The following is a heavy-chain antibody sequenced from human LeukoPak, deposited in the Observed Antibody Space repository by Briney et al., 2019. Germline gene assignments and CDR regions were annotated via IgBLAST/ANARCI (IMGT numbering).Heavy chain of an antibody. CDR2: FYPDDSDT. CDR1: GYNFTNYW. J-gene: IGHJ4*02. D-gene: IGHD6-13*01. CDR3: ARQGSYSSSWYNIDY. Sequence: GESLKISCKGSGYNFTNYWIGWVRQMPGKGLEWVGMFYPDDSDTRYSPSFQGQVTISADKSINTACLQWGSLKASDTAMYYCARQGSYSSSWYNIDYWGQGTPVTVSS. V-gene: IGHV5-51*01.